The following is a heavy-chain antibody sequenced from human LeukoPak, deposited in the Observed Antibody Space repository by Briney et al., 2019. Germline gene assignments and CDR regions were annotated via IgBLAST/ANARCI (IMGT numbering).Heavy chain of an antibody. D-gene: IGHD6-19*01. V-gene: IGHV3-21*01. J-gene: IGHJ4*02. CDR2: ISSSSSYI. Sequence: AGGSLRLSCAASGFTFSSYSMNWVRQAPGKGLEWVSSISSSSSYIYYADSVKGRFTISRDNAKNSLYLQMNSLRAEDTAVYYCAKDRVSVAALPYYFDYWGQGTLVTVSS. CDR3: AKDRVSVAALPYYFDY. CDR1: GFTFSSYS.